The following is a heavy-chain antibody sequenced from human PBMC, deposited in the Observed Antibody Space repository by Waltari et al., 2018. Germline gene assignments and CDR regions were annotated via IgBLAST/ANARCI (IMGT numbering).Heavy chain of an antibody. Sequence: QLQLQESGPGLVKPSETLSLTCTVSGGSISSSSYYWGWIRQPPGKGLEWIGSIYYSGSTYYNPALKSGVTISVDTAKNQFARKLSSVTAADTAVYYCARDVVPARGYYYGMDVWGQGTTVTVSS. CDR2: IYYSGST. CDR3: ARDVVPARGYYYGMDV. V-gene: IGHV4-39*07. J-gene: IGHJ6*02. D-gene: IGHD2-2*01. CDR1: GGSISSSSYY.